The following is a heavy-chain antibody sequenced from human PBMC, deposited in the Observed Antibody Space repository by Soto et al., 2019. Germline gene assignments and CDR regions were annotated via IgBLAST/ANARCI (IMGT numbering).Heavy chain of an antibody. CDR3: ARGSSYGSYWYFDL. CDR2: ITVDNGNT. V-gene: IGHV1-18*01. D-gene: IGHD3-16*01. CDR1: GFSFPTYG. J-gene: IGHJ2*01. Sequence: QVQLVQSGAEVRKPGASVKVSCKASGFSFPTYGVTWVRQAPGQGLEWMGWITVDNGNTKYAQKLQGRVTMTTDTSTNTAYMELWRLTSDDTAVYFCARGSSYGSYWYFDLWGRGTLVTVSS.